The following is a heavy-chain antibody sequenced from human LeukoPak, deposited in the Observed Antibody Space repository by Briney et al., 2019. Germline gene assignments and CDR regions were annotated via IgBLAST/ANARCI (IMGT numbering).Heavy chain of an antibody. D-gene: IGHD1-26*01. Sequence: PSETLSLTCTVSGGSISNSNYYWGWIRQPPGRGLEWIGSIYYSGGTYYNPSLKSRVTISVDTSKNQFSLNLSSVTAAATAVFHCARHGGASYLYYFDYWGQGTLVTVSS. CDR2: IYYSGGT. CDR3: ARHGGASYLYYFDY. CDR1: GGSISNSNYY. V-gene: IGHV4-39*01. J-gene: IGHJ4*02.